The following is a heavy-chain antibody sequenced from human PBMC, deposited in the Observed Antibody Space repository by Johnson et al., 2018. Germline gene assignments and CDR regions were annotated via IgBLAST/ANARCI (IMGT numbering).Heavy chain of an antibody. CDR1: GFIFSTYA. J-gene: IGHJ6*03. CDR2: ISFDGSHE. D-gene: IGHD6-19*01. V-gene: IGHV3-30-3*01. Sequence: QVQLVESGGGVVQPGRSLRLSCVASGFIFSTYAMHWVRQAPGKGLQWVAVISFDGSHEYYLDSVKGRFTISRDNSKNTLYLQINTLRVEDTAVYYCARDGHSSGFYYYYMDVWGGGTTVAVSS. CDR3: ARDGHSSGFYYYYMDV.